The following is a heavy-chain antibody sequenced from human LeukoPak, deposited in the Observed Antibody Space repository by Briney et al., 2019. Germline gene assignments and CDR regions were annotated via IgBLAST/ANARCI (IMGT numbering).Heavy chain of an antibody. CDR1: GFTFSSYN. V-gene: IGHV3-21*01. CDR2: IGGSGSYI. D-gene: IGHD5-18*01. CDR3: ARGQVYLWLHKDY. J-gene: IGHJ4*02. Sequence: GGSLRLSCAASGFTFSSYNMNWVRQAPGKGLEWVSSIGGSGSYIFYADSVKGRFTISTDNAKNSLYLQMNSLSDEDTAVYYCARGQVYLWLHKDYWGQGTLVTVSS.